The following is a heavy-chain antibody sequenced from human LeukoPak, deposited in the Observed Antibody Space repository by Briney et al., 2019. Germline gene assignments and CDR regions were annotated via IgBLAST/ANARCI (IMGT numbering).Heavy chain of an antibody. J-gene: IGHJ4*02. Sequence: GGSLRLSCAAPGFTFSSYGMHWVRQAPGKGLEWVDNIDQNGNEKYLLGSVKGRFTISRDNAKNSPYLQMNSLRAEDTAVYYCVTGVYYFDHWGQGTLVTVSS. V-gene: IGHV3-7*05. CDR3: VTGVYYFDH. CDR2: IDQNGNEK. CDR1: GFTFSSYG. D-gene: IGHD3-10*01.